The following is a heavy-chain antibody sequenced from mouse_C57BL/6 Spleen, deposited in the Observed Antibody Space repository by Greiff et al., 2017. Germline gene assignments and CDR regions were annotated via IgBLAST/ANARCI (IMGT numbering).Heavy chain of an antibody. V-gene: IGHV3-6*01. CDR2: ISYDGSN. CDR1: GYSITSGYY. J-gene: IGHJ2*01. Sequence: EVKLMESGPGLVKPSQSLSLTCSVTGYSITSGYYWNWIRQFPGNKLEWMGYISYDGSNNYNPSLKNRISITRDTSKNQFFLKLNSVTTEDTATYYCARRAHYYGSSYHFDDWGQGTTLTVSS. D-gene: IGHD1-1*01. CDR3: ARRAHYYGSSYHFDD.